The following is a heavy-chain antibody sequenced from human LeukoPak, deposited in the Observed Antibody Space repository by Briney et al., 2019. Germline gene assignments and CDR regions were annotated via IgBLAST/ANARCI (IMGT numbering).Heavy chain of an antibody. J-gene: IGHJ5*02. Sequence: SETLSLTCTVSGGSISSYYWSWIRQLPGKGLEWIGYIYYSGSTNYNPSLKSRVTISVDTSKNQFSLKLSSVTAADTAVYYCARELQGYNWFDPWGQGTLVTVSS. CDR1: GGSISSYY. V-gene: IGHV4-59*01. CDR3: ARELQGYNWFDP. CDR2: IYYSGST.